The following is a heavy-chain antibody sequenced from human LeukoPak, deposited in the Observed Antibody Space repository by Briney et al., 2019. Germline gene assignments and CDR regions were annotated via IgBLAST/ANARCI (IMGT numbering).Heavy chain of an antibody. V-gene: IGHV1-2*02. J-gene: IGHJ3*02. Sequence: ASVKVSCKASGYTFTGYYIHWVRPAPGQGLEWIGWINPSSGGTNYAQKFQGRVTVTRDTSISTAYMEMSRLRSDDTAVYYCARAGVWDYSDSSGYHNAAFDIWGQGTMVTVSS. CDR3: ARAGVWDYSDSSGYHNAAFDI. CDR2: INPSSGGT. D-gene: IGHD3-22*01. CDR1: GYTFTGYY.